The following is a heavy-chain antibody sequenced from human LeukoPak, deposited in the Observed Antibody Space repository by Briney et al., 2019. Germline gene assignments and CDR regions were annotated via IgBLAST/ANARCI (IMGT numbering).Heavy chain of an antibody. V-gene: IGHV1-18*01. D-gene: IGHD3-22*01. J-gene: IGHJ4*02. CDR3: ARWASIGYYDSSGYYPYYFDY. CDR1: GYTFTSYG. CDR2: ISAYNGNT. Sequence: ASVKVSCKASGYTFTSYGIRWVRQAPGQGLEWMGWISAYNGNTNYAQKLQGRVTMTTDTSTSTAYMELRSLRSDDTAVYYCARWASIGYYDSSGYYPYYFDYWGQGTLVTVSS.